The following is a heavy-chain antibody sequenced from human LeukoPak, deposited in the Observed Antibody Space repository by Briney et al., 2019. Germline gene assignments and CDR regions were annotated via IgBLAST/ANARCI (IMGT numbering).Heavy chain of an antibody. V-gene: IGHV3-23*01. CDR2: ISGGGGRT. Sequence: GGSLRLSCTASGFTFSSYAMSWVRPAPGKGLEWGSTISGGGGRTYYADSVKGRFTISRDNSKNTLYLQMNSLRAQDTAVYYCAKEGGPKYYDFWSGFSTTFYMDVWGKGTAVTVSS. CDR1: GFTFSSYA. J-gene: IGHJ6*03. CDR3: AKEGGPKYYDFWSGFSTTFYMDV. D-gene: IGHD3-3*01.